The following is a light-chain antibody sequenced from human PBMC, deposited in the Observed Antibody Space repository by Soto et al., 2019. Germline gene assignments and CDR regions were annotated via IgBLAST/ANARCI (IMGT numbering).Light chain of an antibody. CDR1: SSDVGGYNY. CDR2: DVT. J-gene: IGLJ2*01. CDR3: SSYTSSSTRV. V-gene: IGLV2-14*01. Sequence: QSALTQPASVSGSPGQSITISCTGNSSDVGGYNYVSCDQQHPGKAPKLMIYDVTNRPSGVSNRFSGSKSGNTASLTISGLQAEDEADYYCSSYTSSSTRVFGGGTKLTVL.